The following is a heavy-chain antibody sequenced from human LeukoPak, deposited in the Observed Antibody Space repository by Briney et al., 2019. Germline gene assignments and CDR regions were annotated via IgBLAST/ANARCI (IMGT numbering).Heavy chain of an antibody. Sequence: GGSLRLSCAASGFTFSSYAMSWVRQAPGKGLEWVSAISGSGGSTCYADSVKGRFTISRDNSKNTLYLQMNSLRAEDTAVYYCAKEFYGVPEEGYFDYWGQGTLVTVSS. CDR3: AKEFYGVPEEGYFDY. V-gene: IGHV3-23*01. CDR1: GFTFSSYA. J-gene: IGHJ4*02. D-gene: IGHD4-17*01. CDR2: ISGSGGST.